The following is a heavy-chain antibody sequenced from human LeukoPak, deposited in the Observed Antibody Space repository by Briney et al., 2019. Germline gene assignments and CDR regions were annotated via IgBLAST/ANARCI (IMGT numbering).Heavy chain of an antibody. V-gene: IGHV3-30-3*01. J-gene: IGHJ6*02. CDR3: ARVTERLYYYYYGMDV. CDR1: GFTFSSYA. CDR2: ISYDGSNK. Sequence: GRSLRLSCAASGFTFSSYAMHWVRQAPGKGLEWVAVISYDGSNKYYADSVKGRFTISRDNSKNTPYLQMNSLRAEDTAVYYCARVTERLYYYYYGMDVWGQGTTVTVSS. D-gene: IGHD1-26*01.